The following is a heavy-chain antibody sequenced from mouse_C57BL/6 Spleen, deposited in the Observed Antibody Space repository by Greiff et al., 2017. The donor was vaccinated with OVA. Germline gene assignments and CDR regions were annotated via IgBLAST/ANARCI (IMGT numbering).Heavy chain of an antibody. CDR1: GYSFTDYN. CDR2: INPNYGTT. D-gene: IGHD1-1*01. Sequence: EVQLKESGPELVKPGASVKISCKASGYSFTDYNMNWVKQSNGKSLEWIGVINPNYGTTSYNQKFKGKATLTVDQSSSTAYMQLNSLTSEDSAVYYCARNSYYGSSYYWYFDVWGTGTTVTVSS. J-gene: IGHJ1*03. V-gene: IGHV1-39*01. CDR3: ARNSYYGSSYYWYFDV.